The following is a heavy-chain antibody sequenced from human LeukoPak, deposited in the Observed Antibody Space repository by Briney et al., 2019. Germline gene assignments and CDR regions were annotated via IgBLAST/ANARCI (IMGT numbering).Heavy chain of an antibody. V-gene: IGHV4-39*01. Sequence: SETLSLTXTVSGGSISSSGYYWGWIRQPPGKGLEWNASIYYSGSTYYNASLKSRVTISVDTSKNQLSLKLGSLTAADTAVYYCARHEYSGSYYGLSWFDPWGQGTLVTVSS. CDR2: IYYSGST. D-gene: IGHD1-26*01. CDR3: ARHEYSGSYYGLSWFDP. J-gene: IGHJ5*02. CDR1: GGSISSSGYY.